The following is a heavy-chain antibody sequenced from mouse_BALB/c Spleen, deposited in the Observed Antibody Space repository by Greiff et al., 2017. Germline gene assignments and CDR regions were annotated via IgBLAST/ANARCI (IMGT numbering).Heavy chain of an antibody. V-gene: IGHV2-2*02. CDR2: IWSGGST. CDR1: GFSLTSYG. CDR3: ARQGYGNYVGAY. D-gene: IGHD2-10*02. J-gene: IGHJ3*01. Sequence: QVQLQQSGPGLVQPSQSLSITCTVSGFSLTSYGVHWVRQSPGKGLEWLGVIWSGGSTDYNAAFISSLSISKDNSKSQVFFKMNSLQANDTAIYYCARQGYGNYVGAYWGQGTLVTVSA.